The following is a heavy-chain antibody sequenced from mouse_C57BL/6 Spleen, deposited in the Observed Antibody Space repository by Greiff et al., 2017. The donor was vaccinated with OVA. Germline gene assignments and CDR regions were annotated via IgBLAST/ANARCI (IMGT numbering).Heavy chain of an antibody. CDR2: IYPGDGDT. Sequence: VKLVESGPELVKPGASVKISCKASGYAFSSSWMNWVKQRPGKGLEWIGRIYPGDGDTNYNGKFKGKATLTADKSSSTAYMQLSSLTSEDSAVYFCARRALGNYGSLDYWGQGTTLTVSS. CDR1: GYAFSSSW. CDR3: ARRALGNYGSLDY. V-gene: IGHV1-82*01. D-gene: IGHD1-1*01. J-gene: IGHJ2*01.